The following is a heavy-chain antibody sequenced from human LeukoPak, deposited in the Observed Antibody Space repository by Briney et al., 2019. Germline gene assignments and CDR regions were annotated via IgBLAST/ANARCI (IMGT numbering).Heavy chain of an antibody. D-gene: IGHD2-15*01. V-gene: IGHV4-34*01. Sequence: SETLSLTCAGYGGSFSGYNWSWIRQPPGKGLEWIGEINHSGSTNYNPSLKSRVTISVDTSKNQFSLKLSSVTAADTAVYYCARGRWVGWFDPWGQGTLVTVSS. CDR2: INHSGST. CDR3: ARGRWVGWFDP. J-gene: IGHJ5*02. CDR1: GGSFSGYN.